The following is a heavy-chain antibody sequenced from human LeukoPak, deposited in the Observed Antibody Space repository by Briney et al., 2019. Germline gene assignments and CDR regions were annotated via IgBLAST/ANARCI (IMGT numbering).Heavy chain of an antibody. CDR3: ASGYYYYMDV. CDR1: GGSFSSYA. CDR2: IIPIFGTA. V-gene: IGHV1-69*05. Sequence: ASVKVSCNASGGSFSSYAISWVRQAPGQGLEWMGGIIPIFGTANYAQKFQGRVTITTDESTSTAYMELSSLRSEDTAVYYCASGYYYYMDVWSKGTTVTVSS. J-gene: IGHJ6*03.